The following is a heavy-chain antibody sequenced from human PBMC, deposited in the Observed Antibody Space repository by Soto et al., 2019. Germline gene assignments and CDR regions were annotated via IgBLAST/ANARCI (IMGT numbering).Heavy chain of an antibody. CDR2: ISIGGTTI. D-gene: IGHD5-18*01. CDR1: GFTFSTYW. V-gene: IGHV3-48*01. Sequence: GGSLRLSCAASGFTFSTYWMYWVRQAPGKGLEWVSHISIGGTTIDYADSVKGRFTISRDNAENSLYLQMNSLRAGDTAVYYCALPDRPMGDYSGQGTLDIVSS. J-gene: IGHJ4*02. CDR3: ALPDRPMGDY.